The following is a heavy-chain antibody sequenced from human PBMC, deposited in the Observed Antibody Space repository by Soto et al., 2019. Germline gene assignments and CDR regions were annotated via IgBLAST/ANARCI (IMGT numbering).Heavy chain of an antibody. CDR3: AREAPMDV. CDR2: IWSAGLI. V-gene: IGHV3-53*02. J-gene: IGHJ6*02. Sequence: DVQLVETGGELIQPGGSLRLSCAASGFTVSSKYMSWVRQAPGKGLEWISVIWSAGLIYYADSVRGRFTISRDISKNILYLEMTSLRADDTAVYYCAREAPMDVWCQWTTVTVSS. CDR1: GFTVSSKY.